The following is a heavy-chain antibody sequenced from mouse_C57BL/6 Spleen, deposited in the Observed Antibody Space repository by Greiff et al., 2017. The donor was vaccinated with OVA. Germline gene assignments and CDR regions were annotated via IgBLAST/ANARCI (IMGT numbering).Heavy chain of an antibody. CDR2: IYPGDGDT. Sequence: QVQLQQSGPELVKPGASVKISCKASGYAFSSSWMNWVKQRPGKGLEWIGRIYPGDGDTNYNGKFKGKATLTADKSSSTAYMQLSSLTSEDSAVYFCARMGRDYWGQGTTLTVSS. V-gene: IGHV1-82*01. CDR1: GYAFSSSW. J-gene: IGHJ2*01. CDR3: ARMGRDY.